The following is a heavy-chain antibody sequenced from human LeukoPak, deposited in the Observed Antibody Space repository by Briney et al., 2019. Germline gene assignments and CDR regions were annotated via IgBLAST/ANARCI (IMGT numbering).Heavy chain of an antibody. Sequence: PSETLSLTCTVPGGSISSYYWSWIRQPPGKGLEWIGYIYYSGSTNYNPSLKSRVTISVDTSKNQFSLKLSSVTAADTAVYYCARLRRGDMRYGSGSYYTHHWFDPWGQGTLVTVSS. V-gene: IGHV4-59*08. D-gene: IGHD3-10*01. CDR2: IYYSGST. CDR1: GGSISSYY. CDR3: ARLRRGDMRYGSGSYYTHHWFDP. J-gene: IGHJ5*02.